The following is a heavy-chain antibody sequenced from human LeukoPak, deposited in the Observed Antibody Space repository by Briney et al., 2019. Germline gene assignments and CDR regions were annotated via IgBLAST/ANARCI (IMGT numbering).Heavy chain of an antibody. Sequence: SETLSLTCTVSGGSISSYYWSWIRQPPGKGLEWIGYIYYSGSTNYNPSLKSRVTISVDTSQNQFSLKLSSVTAADTAVYYCARYSNYLFYYYGMDVWGQGTRSPSP. CDR1: GGSISSYY. CDR3: ARYSNYLFYYYGMDV. V-gene: IGHV4-59*08. J-gene: IGHJ6*02. D-gene: IGHD4-11*01. CDR2: IYYSGST.